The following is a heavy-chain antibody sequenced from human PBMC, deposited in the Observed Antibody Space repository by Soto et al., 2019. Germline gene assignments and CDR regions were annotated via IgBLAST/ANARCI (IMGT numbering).Heavy chain of an antibody. CDR2: ISYNGGNR. CDR1: GFTFSHYA. J-gene: IGHJ6*02. V-gene: IGHV3-30*04. CDR3: ARGDREDTAVVIGVRPGEYGVDV. Sequence: ESVGGVVQPGRSLRLSCAASGFTFSHYAMHWVRQAPGKGLECVAVISYNGGNRFYRDYVKGRFTISRDNSKNTVHLQIDSLRYEDAAVYYCARGDREDTAVVIGVRPGEYGVDVWGQGTTVTVSS. D-gene: IGHD2-15*01.